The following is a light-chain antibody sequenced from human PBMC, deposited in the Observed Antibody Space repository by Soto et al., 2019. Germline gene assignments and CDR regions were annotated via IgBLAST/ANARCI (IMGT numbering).Light chain of an antibody. J-gene: IGKJ3*01. CDR3: QQYNNWLFT. CDR2: GAS. V-gene: IGKV3-15*01. Sequence: EIVMTQSPATLSVSPGERATLSCRASQSVSSNLAWYQQKPGQAPRLPIYGASTRATGIPARFSGSGSGTEFTLTISSLQSEDFAVYYCQQYNNWLFTFGPGTKVDIK. CDR1: QSVSSN.